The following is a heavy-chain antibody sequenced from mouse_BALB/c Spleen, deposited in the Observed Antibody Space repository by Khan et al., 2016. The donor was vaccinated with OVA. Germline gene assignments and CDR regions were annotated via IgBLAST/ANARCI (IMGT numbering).Heavy chain of an antibody. J-gene: IGHJ3*01. V-gene: IGHV1-77*01. Sequence: VQLQQSGAELARPGASVKLSCKASGYTFTDYYINWVKQRTGQGLEWIGEIPPGSGDTYYNEKFKGKATLTANKSSTTAYMQLSSLTCVASAVCCCGGGNYFGCAFADWGRGTLVTVSA. CDR1: GYTFTDYY. CDR2: IPPGSGDT. CDR3: GGGNYFGCAFAD. D-gene: IGHD1-1*01.